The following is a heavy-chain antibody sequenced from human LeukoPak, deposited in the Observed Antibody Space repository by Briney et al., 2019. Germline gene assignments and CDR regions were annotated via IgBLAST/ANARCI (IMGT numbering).Heavy chain of an antibody. Sequence: GGSLRLSCAASGFTFSNSAMSWVRQAPGKGLEWVSAISGRGGGTYYADSVKGRFTISRDNSKNTLYVQMNSLRAADTAVYYCAKAAGRGYNYGDYFDYWGQGTLVTVSS. J-gene: IGHJ4*02. CDR3: AKAAGRGYNYGDYFDY. V-gene: IGHV3-23*01. CDR1: GFTFSNSA. CDR2: ISGRGGGT. D-gene: IGHD5-18*01.